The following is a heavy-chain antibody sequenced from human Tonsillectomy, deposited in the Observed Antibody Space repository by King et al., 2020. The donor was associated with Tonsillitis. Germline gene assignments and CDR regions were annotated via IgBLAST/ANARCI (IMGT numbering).Heavy chain of an antibody. D-gene: IGHD3-3*01. V-gene: IGHV4-34*01. J-gene: IGHJ4*02. CDR3: ARRSGQPPEY. Sequence: VQLQQWGAGLLKPSETLSLTCAVYGGSFSGYSWSWIRQSPGKGLEWIGDINHRGSTNYNPSLKSRVTISVDTSRKQFSLKLSSVTAADTAVYYCARRSGQPPEYWGQGTLVTVSS. CDR1: GGSFSGYS. CDR2: INHRGST.